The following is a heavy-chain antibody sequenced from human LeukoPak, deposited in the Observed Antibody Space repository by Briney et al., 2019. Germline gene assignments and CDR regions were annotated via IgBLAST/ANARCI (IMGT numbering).Heavy chain of an antibody. J-gene: IGHJ3*02. Sequence: PSETLSLTCTVSGGSISSSSYYWGWIRQPPGKGLEWIGEINHSGSTNYNPSLKSRVTISVDTSKNQFSLKLSSVTAADTAVYFCARGVRDCGGDCYQAQNAFDIWGQGTMVTVSS. CDR2: INHSGST. V-gene: IGHV4-39*07. D-gene: IGHD2-21*02. CDR3: ARGVRDCGGDCYQAQNAFDI. CDR1: GGSISSSSYY.